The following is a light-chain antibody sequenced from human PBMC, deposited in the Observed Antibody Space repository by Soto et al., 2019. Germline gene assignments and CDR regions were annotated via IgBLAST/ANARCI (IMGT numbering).Light chain of an antibody. Sequence: IVMTQSPGTLSVSPGERATLSCRASQSVSKYLVWYQQKPGQAPRLLIYDASNRATGIPARFSGSGSGTDFTLTISSLEPEDVAAYYCQQRGNRPPWTFGQGTKVDIK. V-gene: IGKV3-11*01. J-gene: IGKJ1*01. CDR2: DAS. CDR1: QSVSKY. CDR3: QQRGNRPPWT.